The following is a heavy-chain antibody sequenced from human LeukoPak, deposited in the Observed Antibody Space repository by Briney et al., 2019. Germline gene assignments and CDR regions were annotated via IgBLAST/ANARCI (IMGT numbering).Heavy chain of an antibody. CDR3: ARGRRELRGDAFDI. CDR2: IYSSGNT. CDR1: GGSISSYY. Sequence: SETLSLTCTVSGGSISSYYWTWIRQPAGKGLEWIGRIYSSGNTNYNPSLKSRVTMSIDTSKNQFSLKLSSVTAADTAVYYCARGRRELRGDAFDIWGQGTMVTVSS. J-gene: IGHJ3*02. D-gene: IGHD1-7*01. V-gene: IGHV4-4*07.